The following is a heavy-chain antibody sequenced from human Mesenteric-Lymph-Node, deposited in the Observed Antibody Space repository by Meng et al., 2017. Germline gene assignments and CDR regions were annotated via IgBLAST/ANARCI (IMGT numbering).Heavy chain of an antibody. Sequence: QVQRQESGPGLVKPSGTLSLTCTVSGDSISSDIWWSWVRQPPGKGLEWIGEVYHRGDTNYNPSLKSRVVISVDRSKNQFSLNLSSVTAADTAVYYCGRDQGRQLINHWGQGTLVTVSS. D-gene: IGHD1-1*01. CDR3: GRDQGRQLINH. CDR1: GDSISSDIW. CDR2: VYHRGDT. J-gene: IGHJ4*02. V-gene: IGHV4-4*02.